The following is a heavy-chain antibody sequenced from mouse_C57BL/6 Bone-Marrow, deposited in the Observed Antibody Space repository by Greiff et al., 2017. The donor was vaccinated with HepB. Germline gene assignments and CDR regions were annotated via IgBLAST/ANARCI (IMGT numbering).Heavy chain of an antibody. CDR2: IWSGGST. V-gene: IGHV2-2*01. D-gene: IGHD2-5*01. J-gene: IGHJ2*01. CDR3: ARSYYSKPYYFDY. Sequence: VQLKESGPGLVQPSQSLSITCTVSGFSFTSYGVHWVRQSPGKGLEWLGVIWSGGSTDYNAAFISRLSISKDNSKSQVFFKMNSLQADDTAIYYCARSYYSKPYYFDYWGQGTTLTVSS. CDR1: GFSFTSYG.